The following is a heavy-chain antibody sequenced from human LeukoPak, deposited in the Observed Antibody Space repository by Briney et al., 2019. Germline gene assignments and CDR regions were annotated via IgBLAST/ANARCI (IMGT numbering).Heavy chain of an antibody. CDR1: GGSISSFY. Sequence: SETLSLTCTVSGGSISSFYWSWVRLPPGKGLEWIGYVYSSGSTNYSPSLKSRVSISVDTSKNQFSLQLTSVTAADTAVYYCARSCSDGTCYYYGLDVWGQGTSVTVSS. J-gene: IGHJ6*02. CDR2: VYSSGST. D-gene: IGHD2-15*01. V-gene: IGHV4-59*08. CDR3: ARSCSDGTCYYYGLDV.